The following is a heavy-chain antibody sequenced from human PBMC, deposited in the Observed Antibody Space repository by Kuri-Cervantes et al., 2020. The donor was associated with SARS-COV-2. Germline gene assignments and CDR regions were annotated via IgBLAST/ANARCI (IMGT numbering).Heavy chain of an antibody. J-gene: IGHJ4*02. CDR2: IDQDGYEK. V-gene: IGHV3-7*03. D-gene: IGHD1-26*01. CDR3: ARPSLNTGSYFPD. CDR1: GFTFSSYW. Sequence: GESLKISCAASGFTFSSYWVGWVRQAPGKGLEWVANIDQDGYEKYFVDSVKGRFSISRDNAKNSLFLQMNSLRAEDTAIYFCARPSLNTGSYFPDWGQGTLVTVSS.